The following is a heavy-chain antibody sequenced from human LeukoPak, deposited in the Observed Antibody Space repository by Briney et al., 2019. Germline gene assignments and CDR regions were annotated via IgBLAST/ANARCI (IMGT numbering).Heavy chain of an antibody. Sequence: SVKVSYKVSGYTLTELSMHWVRQAPGKGLEWMASFDPENGETLYAQEFQGRVTLTEDTSADTAYMELISLRSEDTAVYYCTRSAVVLPYYFDYWGQGTLVTVSS. J-gene: IGHJ4*02. D-gene: IGHD3-22*01. CDR2: FDPENGET. CDR3: TRSAVVLPYYFDY. V-gene: IGHV1-24*01. CDR1: GYTLTELS.